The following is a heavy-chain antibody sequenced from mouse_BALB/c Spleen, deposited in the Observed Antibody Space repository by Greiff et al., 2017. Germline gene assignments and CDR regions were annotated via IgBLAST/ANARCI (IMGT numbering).Heavy chain of an antibody. Sequence: EVKLVESGGGLVQPGGSLRLSCATSGFTFTDYYMSWVRQPPGKALEWLGFIRNKANGYTTEYSASVKGRFTISRDNSQSILYLQMNTLRAEDSATYYCARDSYGSSPPCWYFDVWGAGTTVTVSS. CDR1: GFTFTDYY. V-gene: IGHV7-3*02. D-gene: IGHD1-1*01. J-gene: IGHJ1*01. CDR2: IRNKANGYTT. CDR3: ARDSYGSSPPCWYFDV.